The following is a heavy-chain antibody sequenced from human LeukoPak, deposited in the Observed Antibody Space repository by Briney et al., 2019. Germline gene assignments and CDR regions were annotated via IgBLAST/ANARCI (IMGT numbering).Heavy chain of an antibody. Sequence: ASVKVSCKASGYTFTSYDINWVRQATGQGLEWMGWINTNTGNPTYAQGFTRRFVFSLDTSVSTAYLQISSLKAEDTAVYYCARDRRVGAITIRAGARVPLFDHWGQGTLVTVSS. CDR1: GYTFTSYD. CDR3: ARDRRVGAITIRAGARVPLFDH. D-gene: IGHD1-26*01. J-gene: IGHJ4*02. CDR2: INTNTGNP. V-gene: IGHV7-4-1*02.